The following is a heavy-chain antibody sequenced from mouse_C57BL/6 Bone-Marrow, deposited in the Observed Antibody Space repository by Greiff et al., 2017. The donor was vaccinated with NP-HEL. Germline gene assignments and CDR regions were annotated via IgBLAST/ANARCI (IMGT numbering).Heavy chain of an antibody. CDR1: GFTFTSYA. D-gene: IGHD1-2*01. CDR2: IRSGGDYI. Sequence: EVQLVESGAGLVKPGGSLKLSCAATGFTFTSYAMSWVSQTPEKRLEWVAYIRSGGDYIYYADTVKGRFTITSDTARNTFYLQMSHLKSEDATMYYCTRELDHYGPFAYWGQGTLVTVSA. V-gene: IGHV5-9-1*02. CDR3: TRELDHYGPFAY. J-gene: IGHJ3*01.